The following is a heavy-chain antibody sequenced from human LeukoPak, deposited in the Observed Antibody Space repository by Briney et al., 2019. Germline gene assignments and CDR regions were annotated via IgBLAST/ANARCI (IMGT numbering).Heavy chain of an antibody. D-gene: IGHD3-10*01. J-gene: IGHJ4*02. CDR1: GGSFSGYY. CDR2: INHSGST. Sequence: SETLSLTCAVYGGSFSGYYWRWIRQPPGKGLEWIGEINHSGSTNYNPSLKSRVTISVDTSKNQFSLKLSSVTAADTAVYYCARGGCFGRIFDYWGQGTLVTVSS. V-gene: IGHV4-34*01. CDR3: ARGGCFGRIFDY.